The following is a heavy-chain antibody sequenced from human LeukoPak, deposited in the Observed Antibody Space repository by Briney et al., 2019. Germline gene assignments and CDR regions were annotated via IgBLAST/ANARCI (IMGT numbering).Heavy chain of an antibody. Sequence: SETLSLTCTVSVGSIRGYYWSWIRQPPGKGLEWIGYIYYSGSTTYNPSLKSRVTMSVDTSKNQFSLKLSSVTAADTAVYYCARGYAYGDTGSFDYWGQGALVTVSS. CDR3: ARGYAYGDTGSFDY. CDR1: VGSIRGYY. D-gene: IGHD4-17*01. V-gene: IGHV4-59*01. J-gene: IGHJ4*02. CDR2: IYYSGST.